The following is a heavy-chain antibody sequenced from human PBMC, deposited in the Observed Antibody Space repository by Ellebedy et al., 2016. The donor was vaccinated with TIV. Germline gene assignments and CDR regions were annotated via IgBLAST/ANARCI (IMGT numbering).Heavy chain of an antibody. Sequence: GGSLRLSCAASGFTFSTYSMNRVRQAPGKGLEWVSSISSSSTYIYYADSVKGRFTTSRDNAKNSVYLQMNSLRAEDTAVYYCAGPAAVGTKAFDYWGQGTLVTVSS. CDR1: GFTFSTYS. D-gene: IGHD6-13*01. V-gene: IGHV3-21*01. CDR2: ISSSSTYI. J-gene: IGHJ4*02. CDR3: AGPAAVGTKAFDY.